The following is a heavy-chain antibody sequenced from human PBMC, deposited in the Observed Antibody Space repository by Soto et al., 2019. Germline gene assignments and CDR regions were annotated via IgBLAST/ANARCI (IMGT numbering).Heavy chain of an antibody. D-gene: IGHD6-19*01. CDR2: ISSSSSYI. CDR3: ARDPAPWLVRSQGFHH. V-gene: IGHV3-21*01. CDR1: GFTFSSYN. Sequence: EVQLVESGGGLVKPGGSLRLSCAASGFTFSSYNMNWVRQAPGKGLEWVSSISSSSSYIYYADSVKGRFTISRDNAKNSPYLQMYSLRAEDTAVYYCARDPAPWLVRSQGFHHWGQGTLVTVSS. J-gene: IGHJ1*01.